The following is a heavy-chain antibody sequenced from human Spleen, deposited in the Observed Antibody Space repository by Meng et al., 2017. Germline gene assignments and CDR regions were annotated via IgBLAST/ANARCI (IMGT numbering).Heavy chain of an antibody. CDR2: IYHGGDT. CDR3: ASWIYSCGWQ. J-gene: IGHJ4*02. V-gene: IGHV4/OR15-8*02. D-gene: IGHD6-19*01. CDR1: GGSISSIDW. Sequence: QVQLLESGPGLVKPSGTLSLTCVVSGGSISSIDWWSWVRQPPGKGLEWIGEIYHGGDTNYNPSLKSRVTIAIDKSKNQFSLKLSSVTAADTAVYYCASWIYSCGWQWGQGALVTVSS.